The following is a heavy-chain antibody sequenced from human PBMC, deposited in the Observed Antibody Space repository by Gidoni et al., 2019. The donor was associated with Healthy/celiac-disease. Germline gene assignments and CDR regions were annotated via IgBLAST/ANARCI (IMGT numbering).Heavy chain of an antibody. Sequence: EVQLVESGGGLVQPGRSLRLSCAASGFTFDDYAMHWVRQDPGKGLEWVSGISWTSGSIGYADSVKGRFTISRDNAKNSLYLQMNSLRDEDTALYYCAKGQYGDYYYGMDVWGQGTTVTVSS. CDR1: GFTFDDYA. J-gene: IGHJ6*02. V-gene: IGHV3-9*01. D-gene: IGHD4-17*01. CDR2: ISWTSGSI. CDR3: AKGQYGDYYYGMDV.